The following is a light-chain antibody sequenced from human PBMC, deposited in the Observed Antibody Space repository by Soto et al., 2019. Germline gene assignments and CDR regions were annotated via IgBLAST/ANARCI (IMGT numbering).Light chain of an antibody. CDR1: QSISRY. CDR3: QQNYGTPGT. V-gene: IGKV1-39*01. CDR2: GAN. J-gene: IGKJ1*01. Sequence: DIQLTQSPSSLSASVGDRITITCRSSQSISRYLNWYQQRPGTAPKVLIFGANSLQSGVPSRFSGSGSGTEFTLTSSSLQPEDFATYYCQQNYGTPGTFDQGTKVDVK.